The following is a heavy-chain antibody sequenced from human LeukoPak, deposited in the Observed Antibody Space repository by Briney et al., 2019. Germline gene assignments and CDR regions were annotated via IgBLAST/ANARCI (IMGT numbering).Heavy chain of an antibody. CDR3: ARVELLGDWFDP. V-gene: IGHV3-33*01. Sequence: GGSPRLSCAASGFTFSSYGMHWVRQAPGKGLEWVAVIWYDGSSKYYADSVKGRFTISRDNSKNTLYLQMNSLRAEDTAVYYCARVELLGDWFDPGGQGTRVTVS. CDR2: IWYDGSSK. J-gene: IGHJ5*02. D-gene: IGHD1-26*01. CDR1: GFTFSSYG.